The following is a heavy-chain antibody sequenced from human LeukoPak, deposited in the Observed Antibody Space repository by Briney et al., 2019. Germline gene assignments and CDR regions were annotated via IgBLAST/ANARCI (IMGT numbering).Heavy chain of an antibody. CDR1: GFTFSSYA. Sequence: GGSLRLSCAASGFTFSSYAMSWVRQAPGKGPEWVSAISGSGGSTYYADSVKGRFTISRDNSKNTLYLQMNSLGAEDTAVYYCAKSYCSSTSCYNYWGQGTLVTVSS. V-gene: IGHV3-23*01. CDR3: AKSYCSSTSCYNY. CDR2: ISGSGGST. D-gene: IGHD2-2*02. J-gene: IGHJ4*02.